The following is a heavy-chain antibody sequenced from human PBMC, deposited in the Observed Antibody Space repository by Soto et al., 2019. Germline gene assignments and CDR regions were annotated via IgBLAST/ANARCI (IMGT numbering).Heavy chain of an antibody. D-gene: IGHD2-8*01. CDR2: ISGYNGDT. J-gene: IGHJ6*02. CDR1: GYTFTRYG. V-gene: IGHV1-18*01. Sequence: QGQLVQSGAEVKKPGASVKVSCKASGYTFTRYGISWVRQAPGQGLEWMGWISGYNGDTKYAQKFQGRVTMTIDTSTTTAFMELRSLTSDDTAVYYCAKNGQPPYYCDGLDVWGQGTTVTVSS. CDR3: AKNGQPPYYCDGLDV.